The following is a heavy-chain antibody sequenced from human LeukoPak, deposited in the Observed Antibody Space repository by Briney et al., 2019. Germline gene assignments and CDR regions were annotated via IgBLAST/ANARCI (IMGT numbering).Heavy chain of an antibody. CDR3: ARGQSPSYYDMDV. CDR1: GFTFSSYG. D-gene: IGHD6-19*01. J-gene: IGHJ6*02. Sequence: PGGSLRLSCAASGFTFSSYGMHWVRQAPGKGLERVAVIWSDGSSKHYGDSVKGRFTISRDNSKNTLYLQMNSLRAEDTAVYHCARGQSPSYYDMDVWGQGTTVTVSS. CDR2: IWSDGSSK. V-gene: IGHV3-33*08.